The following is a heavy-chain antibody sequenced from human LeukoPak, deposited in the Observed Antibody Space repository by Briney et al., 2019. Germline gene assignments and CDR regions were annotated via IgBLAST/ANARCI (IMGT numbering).Heavy chain of an antibody. Sequence: ASVKVSCKASGYTFTGYYMHWVRQAPRQGHEWMGWINPNSGGTNYAQTFQGRVTMTRDTSISSAYMELSSLRSDDTAVYYCARANRGYCSGGSCYHADYWGQGTLVTVSS. J-gene: IGHJ4*02. CDR1: GYTFTGYY. CDR2: INPNSGGT. D-gene: IGHD2-15*01. V-gene: IGHV1-2*02. CDR3: ARANRGYCSGGSCYHADY.